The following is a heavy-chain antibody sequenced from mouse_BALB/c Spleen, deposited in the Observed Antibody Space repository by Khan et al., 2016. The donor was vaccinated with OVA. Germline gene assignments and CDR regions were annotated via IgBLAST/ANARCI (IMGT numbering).Heavy chain of an antibody. Sequence: QCKLVQSGPELKKSGETVKISCKAPGSTFTNYGMNWVKQAPGKGLKWMGWINSNTGEATYADDFKGRFAFSLKTSTSTAHLQIKNLKNEDTAIDFCLRVGRRAMDYWGQGTSVTVSS. D-gene: IGHD1-1*02. J-gene: IGHJ4*01. CDR2: INSNTGEA. V-gene: IGHV9-3-1*01. CDR1: GSTFTNYG. CDR3: LRVGRRAMDY.